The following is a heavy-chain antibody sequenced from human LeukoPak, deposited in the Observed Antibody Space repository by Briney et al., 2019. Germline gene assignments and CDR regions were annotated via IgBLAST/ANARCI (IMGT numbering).Heavy chain of an antibody. CDR2: ISGSGGST. D-gene: IGHD3-22*01. J-gene: IGHJ4*02. Sequence: GGSLRLSCAASGFTFSSYAMSWVRQAPGKGLEWVSAISGSGGSTYYADSVKGRFTISRDNSKNTLYPQMNSLRAEDTAVYYCAKLVRYDSSGYSDYWGQGTLVTVSS. CDR1: GFTFSSYA. V-gene: IGHV3-23*01. CDR3: AKLVRYDSSGYSDY.